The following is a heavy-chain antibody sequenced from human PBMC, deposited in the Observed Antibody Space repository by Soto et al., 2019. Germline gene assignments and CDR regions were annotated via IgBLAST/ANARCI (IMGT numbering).Heavy chain of an antibody. J-gene: IGHJ4*02. Sequence: PGESLKISCAASGFSFRNYWMDWVRQAPGKGLEWVANINPDGSEKHYVDSVKGRFTISRDNAENSLYLQMNSLTAEDSALYFCSRSLDSWGQGTRVTVS. CDR3: SRSLDS. V-gene: IGHV3-7*01. CDR2: INPDGSEK. CDR1: GFSFRNYW.